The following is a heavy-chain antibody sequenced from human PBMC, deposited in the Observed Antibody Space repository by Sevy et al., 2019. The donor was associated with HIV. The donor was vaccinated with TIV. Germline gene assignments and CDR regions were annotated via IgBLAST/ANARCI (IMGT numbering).Heavy chain of an antibody. CDR3: ARDRRGYFHKSGYLISDAFDV. CDR2: ITWNGDNM. CDR1: GFSFDDYT. Sequence: GGSLRLSCAASGFSFDDYTMNWVRQAPGKGLEWVSSITWNGDNMVYAESVKGRFTVSRDNDKTSLFLQMDSLRAEDTAVYYCARDRRGYFHKSGYLISDAFDVWGQWTLVTVSS. J-gene: IGHJ3*01. V-gene: IGHV3-20*04. D-gene: IGHD5-12*01.